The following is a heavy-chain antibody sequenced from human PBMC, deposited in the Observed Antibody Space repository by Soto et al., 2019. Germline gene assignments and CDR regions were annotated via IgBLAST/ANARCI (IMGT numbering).Heavy chain of an antibody. D-gene: IGHD2-21*02. J-gene: IGHJ2*01. V-gene: IGHV3-23*01. CDR2: ISGDSGRT. CDR3: AVTPNCGRDCSAASNWYVDI. Sequence: EVQLLESGGGLVQPGGSVRLSCAASGLTFGNYAMSWVRQAPGKGLEWVSAISGDSGRTYYADSVKGRFTISRDNSKNTLYLQMNTLRAEDTAVYYCAVTPNCGRDCSAASNWYVDIWGRGTLVTVSS. CDR1: GLTFGNYA.